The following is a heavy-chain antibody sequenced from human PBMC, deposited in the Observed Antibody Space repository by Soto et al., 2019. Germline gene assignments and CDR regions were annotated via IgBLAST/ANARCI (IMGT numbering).Heavy chain of an antibody. Sequence: SETLSLTCSVSGDSMGEFYWSWIRQSPGKGLEWIGYVHYVGTTKYNPSHKSRVTISVDRSKNQFSLKVSGVSAADTAVYYCATSQKGYNWNYFDHWGQGALVTVSS. CDR2: VHYVGTT. CDR1: GDSMGEFY. CDR3: ATSQKGYNWNYFDH. V-gene: IGHV4-59*08. D-gene: IGHD1-20*01. J-gene: IGHJ4*02.